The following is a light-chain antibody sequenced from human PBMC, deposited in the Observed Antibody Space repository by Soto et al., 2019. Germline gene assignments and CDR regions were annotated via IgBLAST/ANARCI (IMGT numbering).Light chain of an antibody. V-gene: IGKV1-5*01. J-gene: IGKJ5*01. CDR3: QQYNNWPIT. CDR1: QSISSW. CDR2: DVS. Sequence: DIQMTQSPSSLSASVGDRVTITCRASQSISSWLAWYQQKPGKAPKLLIYDVSSLESGVPSRFSGSGSGTEFTLTISSLQPDDFEIYYCQQYNNWPITFGQGTRLE.